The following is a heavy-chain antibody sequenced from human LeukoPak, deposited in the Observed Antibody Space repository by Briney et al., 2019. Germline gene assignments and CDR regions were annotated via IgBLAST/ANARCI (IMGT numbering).Heavy chain of an antibody. V-gene: IGHV3-7*01. D-gene: IGHD6-6*01. CDR1: GFTFSSYW. CDR2: IKQDGSEK. CDR3: ARDRSSSGASDY. Sequence: GGSLRLSWAASGFTFSSYWMSWVRQAPGKGLEWVANIKQDGSEKYYVDSVKGRFTISRDNAKNSLYLQMNSLRAEVTAVYYSARDRSSSGASDYWGQGTLVTVSS. J-gene: IGHJ4*02.